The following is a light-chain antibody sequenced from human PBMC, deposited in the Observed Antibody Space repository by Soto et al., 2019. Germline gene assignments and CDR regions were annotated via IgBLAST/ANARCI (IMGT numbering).Light chain of an antibody. Sequence: TQSPATVSVSQGEGATLSCRASQSVNSNSLAWYQQKPGQAPRVFIYGASTRATGIPDRFSGSGSGTDFTLTISRLEPEDFAVYYCQQQGRSWITFGQGARLEIK. CDR1: QSVNSNS. CDR2: GAS. J-gene: IGKJ5*01. V-gene: IGKV3-20*01. CDR3: QQQGRSWIT.